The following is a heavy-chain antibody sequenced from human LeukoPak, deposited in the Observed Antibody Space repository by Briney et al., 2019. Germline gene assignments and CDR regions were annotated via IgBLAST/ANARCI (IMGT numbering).Heavy chain of an antibody. CDR1: GFTFSNAW. Sequence: GSLRLSCATSGFTFSNAWMSWVRQAPGKGLEWIGEIYHGGDTNYDPSLKSRVSMSVDKSKNHFSLNLSSVTAADTAMYYCASHIKVLGTRGFDYWGQGALVTVSS. J-gene: IGHJ4*02. CDR3: ASHIKVLGTRGFDY. CDR2: IYHGGDT. V-gene: IGHV4-4*02. D-gene: IGHD2/OR15-2a*01.